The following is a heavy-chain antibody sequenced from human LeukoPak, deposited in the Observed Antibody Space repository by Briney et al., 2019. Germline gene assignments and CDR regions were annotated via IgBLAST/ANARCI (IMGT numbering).Heavy chain of an antibody. J-gene: IGHJ4*02. CDR3: ARGYGRSVAVAVDY. Sequence: GGSLRLSCAASGFTFSSYWMHWVRQAPGKGLEWVSGINWNGGSTGYADSVKGRFTISRDNAKNSLYLQMNSLRAEDTAVYYCARGYGRSVAVAVDYWGQGTLVTVSS. CDR2: INWNGGST. CDR1: GFTFSSYW. D-gene: IGHD6-19*01. V-gene: IGHV3-20*04.